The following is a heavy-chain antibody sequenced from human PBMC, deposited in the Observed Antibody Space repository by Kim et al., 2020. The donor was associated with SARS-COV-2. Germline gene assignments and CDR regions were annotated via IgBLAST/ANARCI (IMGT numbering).Heavy chain of an antibody. J-gene: IGHJ6*02. V-gene: IGHV4-31*03. D-gene: IGHD3-22*01. CDR3: ASGIVIHYYGMDV. CDR2: NYYSGST. Sequence: SETLSLTCTVSGGSISSGGYYWTWIRQHPGKGLEWIGYNYYSGSTYYNPSLKSRVTISVDTSKNQFSLKLSSVTAADPAVYYCASGIVIHYYGMDVWGQGTTVTVSS. CDR1: GGSISSGGYY.